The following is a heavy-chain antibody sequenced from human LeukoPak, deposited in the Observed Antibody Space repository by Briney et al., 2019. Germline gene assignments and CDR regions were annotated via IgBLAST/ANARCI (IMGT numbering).Heavy chain of an antibody. V-gene: IGHV3-53*01. D-gene: IGHD4-17*01. Sequence: GGFLRLSCAASGFTVSSNYMSWVRQAPGKGLEWVSVIYSGGSTYYADSVKGRFTISRDNSKNTLYLQMNSLRAEDTAVYYCTRGGPHYGDYVLGYFDYWGQGTLVTVSS. CDR2: IYSGGST. J-gene: IGHJ4*02. CDR3: TRGGPHYGDYVLGYFDY. CDR1: GFTVSSNY.